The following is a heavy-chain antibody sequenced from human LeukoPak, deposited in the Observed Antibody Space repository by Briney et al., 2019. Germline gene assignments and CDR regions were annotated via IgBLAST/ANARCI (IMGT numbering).Heavy chain of an antibody. CDR3: ARDQGLTAPPPYGLDV. V-gene: IGHV1-69*04. D-gene: IGHD5-18*01. Sequence: ASVKVSCKTSGGTFSSSAITWVRQAPGQGLEWMGRIIPVLNITTYAQKFQGSVTITADTSTSTVYLELSSLRSEETAVYYCARDQGLTAPPPYGLDVWGQGTTVIVSS. CDR1: GGTFSSSA. J-gene: IGHJ6*02. CDR2: IIPVLNIT.